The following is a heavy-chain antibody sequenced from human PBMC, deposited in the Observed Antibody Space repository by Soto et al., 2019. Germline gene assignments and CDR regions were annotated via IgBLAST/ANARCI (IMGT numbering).Heavy chain of an antibody. CDR1: GFTFSSYE. V-gene: IGHV3-48*03. CDR3: ARDTRYYDSSGYYYGGYGMDV. CDR2: ISSSGSTI. Sequence: PGGSLRLSCAASGFTFSSYEMNWVRQAPGKGLEWVSYISSSGSTIYYADSVKGRFTISRDNAKNSLYRQMNSLRAEDTAVYYCARDTRYYDSSGYYYGGYGMDVWGQGTTVTVSS. D-gene: IGHD3-22*01. J-gene: IGHJ6*02.